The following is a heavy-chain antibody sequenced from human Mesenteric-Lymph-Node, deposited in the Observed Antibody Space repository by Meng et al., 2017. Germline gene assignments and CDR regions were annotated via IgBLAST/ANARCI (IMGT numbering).Heavy chain of an antibody. CDR1: GDSITNHNW. Sequence: QVQLQGWGPGLGKPSGTLSLTCAVSGDSITNHNWWAWVRQPPGKGLEWIGEIPHRGSSAYNPSLKSRVSMSIDKSKNQFSLKLTSVTAADTAVYHCLRGSGGSVWGQGTLVTVSS. J-gene: IGHJ1*01. D-gene: IGHD3-10*01. V-gene: IGHV4-4*02. CDR3: LRGSGGSV. CDR2: IPHRGSS.